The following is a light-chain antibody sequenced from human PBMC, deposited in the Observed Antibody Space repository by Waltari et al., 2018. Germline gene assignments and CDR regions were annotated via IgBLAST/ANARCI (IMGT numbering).Light chain of an antibody. Sequence: IQLTQSPSSLSASVGDRVPIPCRASQGISSSLAWYQQTPGKAPKLLIYAASTLQSGVPSRFSGSGSGTDFTLTISSLQPEDFATYYCQQLDTYPLTFGGGTKVEIK. J-gene: IGKJ4*01. CDR2: AAS. V-gene: IGKV1-9*01. CDR3: QQLDTYPLT. CDR1: QGISSS.